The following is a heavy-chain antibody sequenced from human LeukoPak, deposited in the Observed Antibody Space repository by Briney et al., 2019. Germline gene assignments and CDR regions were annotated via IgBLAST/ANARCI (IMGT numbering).Heavy chain of an antibody. Sequence: GGSLRLSCAASGFTFSAFDMHWVRQAPVKGLEWVAVISYDGSNKYYADSVKGRFTISRDNSKNTLHLQVNSLRAEDTAVYYCARIPAGIVVAGEGVYWGQGTLVTVSS. CDR1: GFTFSAFD. J-gene: IGHJ4*02. D-gene: IGHD6-19*01. CDR2: ISYDGSNK. CDR3: ARIPAGIVVAGEGVY. V-gene: IGHV3-30-3*01.